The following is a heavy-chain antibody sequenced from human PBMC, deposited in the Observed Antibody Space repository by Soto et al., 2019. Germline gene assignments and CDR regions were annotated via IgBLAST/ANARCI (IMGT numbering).Heavy chain of an antibody. D-gene: IGHD3-22*01. Sequence: QVQLQESGPGLVKPSQTLSLTCTVSGGSISSGGYYWSWIRQHPGKGLEWIGYIYYSGSTYYNPSLKSRVTISVDTSKNQFSLKLSSGTAADTAVYYCARASYDISGYYFDAFDIWGQGTMVTVSS. CDR2: IYYSGST. CDR3: ARASYDISGYYFDAFDI. V-gene: IGHV4-31*03. J-gene: IGHJ3*02. CDR1: GGSISSGGYY.